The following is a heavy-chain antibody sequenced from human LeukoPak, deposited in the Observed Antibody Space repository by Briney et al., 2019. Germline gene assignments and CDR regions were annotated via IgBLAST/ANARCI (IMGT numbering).Heavy chain of an antibody. CDR1: EFIFSGYW. V-gene: IGHV3-7*01. CDR2: IKQDGSEK. Sequence: GGSLRLSCAASEFIFSGYWMNWVRQAPGKGLEWVANIKQDGSEKQYVDSVGGRFTISRDNAKNSLYLQMNSLRVEDTAVYYCARDGLVGAADYWGQGTLVTVSS. CDR3: ARDGLVGAADY. D-gene: IGHD6-13*01. J-gene: IGHJ4*02.